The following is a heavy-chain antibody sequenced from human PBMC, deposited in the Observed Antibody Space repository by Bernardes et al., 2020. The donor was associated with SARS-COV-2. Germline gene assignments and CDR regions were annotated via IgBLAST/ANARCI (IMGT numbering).Heavy chain of an antibody. J-gene: IGHJ4*02. Sequence: ASVKVSCKVSGYTLSQLSMHWVRQAPGKGPEWMGGFDPEDGEIVYAQRFQGRVTMTEDISTDTAYMDLSSLTSQDTAVYYCAAGGGTDFEFWGQGTLVTVSS. CDR2: FDPEDGEI. CDR1: GYTLSQLS. D-gene: IGHD2-15*01. V-gene: IGHV1-24*01. CDR3: AAGGGTDFEF.